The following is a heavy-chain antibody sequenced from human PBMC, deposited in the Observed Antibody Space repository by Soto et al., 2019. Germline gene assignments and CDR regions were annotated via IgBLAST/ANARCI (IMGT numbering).Heavy chain of an antibody. V-gene: IGHV1-2*04. Sequence: QVQLVQSGAAVTKPGASVKVSCKASGYTFTAYYLHWVRQAPGHGLEWLGWIDPNSGDTKYAQNFEGWVTRTRDTSINTAYLDLSRLKNDDTAVYYCARTPYYDFWSGYSFDYWGQGTLVSVPS. CDR2: IDPNSGDT. J-gene: IGHJ4*02. D-gene: IGHD3-3*01. CDR1: GYTFTAYY. CDR3: ARTPYYDFWSGYSFDY.